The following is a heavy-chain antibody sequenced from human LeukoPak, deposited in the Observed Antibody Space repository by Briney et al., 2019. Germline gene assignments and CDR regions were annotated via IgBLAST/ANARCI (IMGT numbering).Heavy chain of an antibody. Sequence: GGSLRLSCVASGFTFSPYTLNWVRQASGKGLEWVSSISSSSTYIYYADSVRGRFTISRDDAKNSLYLQMDSLRAEDTAVYYCARDLVYSSSWSDHPHYGMGVWGQGPTVTVSS. CDR3: ARDLVYSSSWSDHPHYGMGV. V-gene: IGHV3-21*01. J-gene: IGHJ6*02. CDR1: GFTFSPYT. D-gene: IGHD6-13*01. CDR2: ISSSSTYI.